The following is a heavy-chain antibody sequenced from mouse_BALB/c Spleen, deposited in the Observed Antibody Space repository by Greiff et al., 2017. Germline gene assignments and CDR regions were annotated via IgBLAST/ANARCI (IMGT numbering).Heavy chain of an antibody. Sequence: EVQRVESGGGLVKPGGSLKLSCAASGFAFSSYDMSWVRQTPEKRLEWVAYISSGGGSTYYPDTVKGRFTISRDNAKNTLYLQMSSLKSEDTAMYYCARLSNYYGSRSFDYWGQGTTLTVSS. D-gene: IGHD1-1*01. CDR3: ARLSNYYGSRSFDY. V-gene: IGHV5-12-1*01. CDR1: GFAFSSYD. J-gene: IGHJ2*01. CDR2: ISSGGGST.